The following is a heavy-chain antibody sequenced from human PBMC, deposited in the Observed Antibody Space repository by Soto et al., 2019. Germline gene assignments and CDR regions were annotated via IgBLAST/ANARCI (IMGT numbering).Heavy chain of an antibody. Sequence: QVQLVQSGAEVKKPGSSVKVSCKASGGTFSSYAISWVRQAPGQGLEWMGGIIPIFGTANYAQKFQGRVTITADESKSTAYMELSSLRSEDTAVYYCARLSDETYYYDSSGYGYWFDPWGQGTLVTVSS. J-gene: IGHJ5*02. D-gene: IGHD3-22*01. V-gene: IGHV1-69*01. CDR3: ARLSDETYYYDSSGYGYWFDP. CDR1: GGTFSSYA. CDR2: IIPIFGTA.